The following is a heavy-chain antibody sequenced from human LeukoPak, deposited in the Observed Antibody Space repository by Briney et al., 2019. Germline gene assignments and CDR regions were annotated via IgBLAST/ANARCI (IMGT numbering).Heavy chain of an antibody. J-gene: IGHJ4*02. D-gene: IGHD5-12*01. CDR3: ARADGYEIDY. CDR2: IYHSGST. Sequence: SETLSLTCAVSGYSISSGYYWGWIRQPPGKGLEWIGSIYHSGSTYYNPSLKSRVTTSVDTSKNQFSLKLSSVTAADTAVYYCARADGYEIDYWGQGTLVTVSS. CDR1: GYSISSGYY. V-gene: IGHV4-38-2*01.